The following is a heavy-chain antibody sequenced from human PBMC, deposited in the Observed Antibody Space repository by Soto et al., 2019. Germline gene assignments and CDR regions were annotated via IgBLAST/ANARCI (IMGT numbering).Heavy chain of an antibody. CDR2: ISSTSSYS. V-gene: IGHV3-21*01. CDR3: ATEGYSSDWYPDY. D-gene: IGHD6-19*01. Sequence: EVQLVESGGGLVKPGGSLRLSCTASGFTFSSNRMNWVRQAPGKGLEWVSSISSTSSYSYYADSVKGRFTISRDNAKNSLYLQMYSLRVEDTALYYCATEGYSSDWYPDYWGQGTLVTVTS. CDR1: GFTFSSNR. J-gene: IGHJ4*02.